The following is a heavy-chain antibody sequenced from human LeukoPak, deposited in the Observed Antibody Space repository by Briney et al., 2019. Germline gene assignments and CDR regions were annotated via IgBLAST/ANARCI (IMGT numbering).Heavy chain of an antibody. CDR1: GGSISSSSYY. V-gene: IGHV4-39*01. CDR3: ARPEDDFWSGYQR. D-gene: IGHD3-3*01. Sequence: NPSETLSLTCTVSGGSISSSSYYWGWIRQPPGKGLEWIGSIYYSGSTYYNPSLKSRVTISVDTSKNQFSLKLSSVTAADTAVYYCARPEDDFWSGYQRWGQGTLVTVSS. J-gene: IGHJ4*02. CDR2: IYYSGST.